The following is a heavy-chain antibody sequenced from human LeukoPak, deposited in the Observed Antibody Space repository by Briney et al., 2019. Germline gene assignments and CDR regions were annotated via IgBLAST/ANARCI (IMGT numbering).Heavy chain of an antibody. CDR3: AKGLYSSSSVIDS. J-gene: IGHJ4*02. CDR2: MSSDGTKK. D-gene: IGHD6-6*01. V-gene: IGHV3-30*18. CDR1: GFIFSYYV. Sequence: GGSLRLSCAASGFIFSYYVLQWLRQARGKGLEWVVGMSSDGTKKFYADSVKDRFTISRDNSKNTLYLQMNSLRGEDTAVYYCAKGLYSSSSVIDSWGQGTLVTVFS.